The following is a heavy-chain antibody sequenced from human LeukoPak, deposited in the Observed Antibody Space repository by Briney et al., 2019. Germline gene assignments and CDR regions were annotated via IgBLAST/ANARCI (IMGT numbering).Heavy chain of an antibody. V-gene: IGHV4-30-4*01. CDR3: ARGAPYSSGWLAGY. J-gene: IGHJ4*02. D-gene: IGHD6-19*01. CDR1: GGSISSGDYY. CDR2: IYYSGST. Sequence: PSETLSLTCTVSGGSISSGDYYWGWSRQSPGRGLEWIGYIYYSGSTYYNPSLKSRVTLSIDTSKNHFSLKLSSVTAADTAVYYCARGAPYSSGWLAGYWGQGTLVTVSS.